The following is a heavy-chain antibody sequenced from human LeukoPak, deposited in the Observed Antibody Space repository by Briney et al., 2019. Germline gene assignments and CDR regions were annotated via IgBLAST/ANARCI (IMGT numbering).Heavy chain of an antibody. Sequence: ASVKVSCKASGYTFTSYGISWVRQAPGQGLEWMGWISAYNGNTNYAQKLQGRVTMTTDTSTSTAYMELRSLRSDDTAVYYCARALTYYYDSSGYYLPFDYWGQGTLVIVSS. J-gene: IGHJ4*02. CDR3: ARALTYYYDSSGYYLPFDY. V-gene: IGHV1-18*01. CDR1: GYTFTSYG. CDR2: ISAYNGNT. D-gene: IGHD3-22*01.